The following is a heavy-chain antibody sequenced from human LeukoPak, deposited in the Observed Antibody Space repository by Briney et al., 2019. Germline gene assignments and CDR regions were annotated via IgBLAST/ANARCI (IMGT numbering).Heavy chain of an antibody. CDR3: AREGGDGYNFYYYYGMDV. Sequence: GGSLRLSCAASGFTFSSYWMPWVRQAPGKGLVWVSRINSDGSSTSYADSVKSRFTISRDNAKNTLYLQMNSLRAEDTAVYYCAREGGDGYNFYYYYGMDVWGQGTTVTVSS. CDR2: INSDGSST. D-gene: IGHD5-24*01. J-gene: IGHJ6*02. V-gene: IGHV3-74*01. CDR1: GFTFSSYW.